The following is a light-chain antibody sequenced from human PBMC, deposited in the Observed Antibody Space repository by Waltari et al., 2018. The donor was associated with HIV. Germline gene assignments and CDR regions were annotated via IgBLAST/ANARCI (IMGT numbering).Light chain of an antibody. V-gene: IGKV3-11*01. J-gene: IGKJ4*01. CDR2: DAS. CDR3: QQRTSWPPCLS. CDR1: PSISGF. Sequence: EFLLAQSPATLSLSPGKRSTPSCRASPSISGFFAWYQQKAGQAPRLLIYDASNRAPGIPARFSGSGSGTDFTLTISMLEPEDVAVYYCQQRTSWPPCLSFGGGTKVEIK.